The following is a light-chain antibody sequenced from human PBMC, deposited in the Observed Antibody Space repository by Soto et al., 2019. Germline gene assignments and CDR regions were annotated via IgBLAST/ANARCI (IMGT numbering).Light chain of an antibody. J-gene: IGLJ2*01. CDR3: QSYDSSLSVFVV. CDR2: GNT. Sequence: QLVLTQPPSVSGAPGQRVTISCTGSSSNIGAGYAVHWYQQLPGTAPKLLIYGNTNRPSGVPDRFSGSKSGTSASLAITGLQAEDAAYYYCQSYDSSLSVFVVFGGGTKLTVL. CDR1: SSNIGAGYA. V-gene: IGLV1-40*01.